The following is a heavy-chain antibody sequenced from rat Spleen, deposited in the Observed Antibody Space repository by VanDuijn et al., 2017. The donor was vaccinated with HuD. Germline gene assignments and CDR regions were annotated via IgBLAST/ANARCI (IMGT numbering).Heavy chain of an antibody. Sequence: EVQLVESGGGLVQPGRSLKLSCAASGFTFSDYYMAWVRQAPTKGLEWVASISYDGGSTYYRDSVKGRFTISRNNAKSSLYRQMDSLRSEETATYYCTKRGYGGYTYPQGYFDFWGPGTMFTVSS. D-gene: IGHD1-11*01. CDR1: GFTFSDYY. V-gene: IGHV5-20*01. J-gene: IGHJ1*01. CDR2: ISYDGGST. CDR3: TKRGYGGYTYPQGYFDF.